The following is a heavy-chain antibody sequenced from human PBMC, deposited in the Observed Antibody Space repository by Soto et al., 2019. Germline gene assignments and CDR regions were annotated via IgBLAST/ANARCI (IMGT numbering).Heavy chain of an antibody. CDR1: GGTFSSYA. Sequence: QVQLVQSGAEVKKPGSSVNVSCKASGGTFSSYAISWVRQAPGQGLEWMGGIIPIFGTANYAQKFQGRVTITADKSTSTADMELSSLRAEDTAVYYCARDPRPGTNLEIYNWFDPWGQGTLVTVSS. CDR2: IIPIFGTA. D-gene: IGHD1-1*01. CDR3: ARDPRPGTNLEIYNWFDP. V-gene: IGHV1-69*06. J-gene: IGHJ5*02.